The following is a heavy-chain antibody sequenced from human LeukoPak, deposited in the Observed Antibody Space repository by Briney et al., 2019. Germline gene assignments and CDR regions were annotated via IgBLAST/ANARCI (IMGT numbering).Heavy chain of an antibody. CDR2: ISAYNGNT. Sequence: ASVKVSCKASGYTFTSYCISWVRQAPGQGLEWMGWISAYNGNTNYAQKLQGRVTMTTDTSKRTAYMELRSLRSDDTAVYYCARELAASSWYGMDVWGQGTTVTVSS. CDR1: GYTFTSYC. V-gene: IGHV1-18*01. CDR3: ARELAASSWYGMDV. J-gene: IGHJ6*02. D-gene: IGHD2-15*01.